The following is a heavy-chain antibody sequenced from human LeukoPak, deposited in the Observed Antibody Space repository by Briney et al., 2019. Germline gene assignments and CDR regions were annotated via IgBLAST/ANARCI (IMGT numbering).Heavy chain of an antibody. V-gene: IGHV3-48*03. J-gene: IGHJ4*02. CDR2: ISSSGNTK. Sequence: PGGSLRLSCAVSGFTFSSYEINWVRQAPGKGLEWVSYISSSGNTKHYGDSVKGRFTISRDNAKNSLYLQMNSLRAEDTAVYYCARTLLSYFDSWGQGTLVTVSS. CDR3: ARTLLSYFDS. D-gene: IGHD2/OR15-2a*01. CDR1: GFTFSSYE.